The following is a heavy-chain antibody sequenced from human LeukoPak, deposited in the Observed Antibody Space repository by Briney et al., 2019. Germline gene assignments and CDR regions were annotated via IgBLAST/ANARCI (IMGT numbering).Heavy chain of an antibody. V-gene: IGHV3-30*02. CDR3: AKDRLESGSSSWYIDY. J-gene: IGHJ4*02. CDR1: GFTFSSYG. D-gene: IGHD6-13*01. CDR2: IRYDGSNK. Sequence: GGSLRLSCAASGFTFSSYGMHWVRQAPGKGLEWVAFIRYDGSNKYYADSVKGRFTISRDNSKNTLYPQMNSLRAEDTAVYYCAKDRLESGSSSWYIDYWGQGTPVTVSS.